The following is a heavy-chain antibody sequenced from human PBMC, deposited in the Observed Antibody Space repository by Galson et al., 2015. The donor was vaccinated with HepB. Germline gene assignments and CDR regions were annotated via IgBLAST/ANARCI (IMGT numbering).Heavy chain of an antibody. CDR1: GFKFSSYN. V-gene: IGHV3-21*01. Sequence: SLRLSCAASGFKFSSYNMHWVRQAPGKGLEWVSYISSGSNISYADSVWGRFTITRDNAKDLLFLQMNSLRVDDTAVYYCASGGLTVKGFGESFLNWFDPWGQGILVTVSS. J-gene: IGHJ5*02. CDR2: ISSGSNI. D-gene: IGHD3-10*01. CDR3: ASGGLTVKGFGESFLNWFDP.